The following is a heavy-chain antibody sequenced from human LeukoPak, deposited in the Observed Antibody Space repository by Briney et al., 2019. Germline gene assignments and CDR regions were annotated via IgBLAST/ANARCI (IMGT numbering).Heavy chain of an antibody. CDR2: ISHRGNT. Sequence: SETLSLTCTVSGGSIRNYYWSWIRQPPGKGLEWIGSISHRGNTYYNPSLKSRLTLSVDTSKNQFSLNLSSVTAADTAVYYCASHSRFLEWLFDYWGQGTLVTVSS. V-gene: IGHV4-59*04. D-gene: IGHD3-3*01. CDR3: ASHSRFLEWLFDY. J-gene: IGHJ4*02. CDR1: GGSIRNYY.